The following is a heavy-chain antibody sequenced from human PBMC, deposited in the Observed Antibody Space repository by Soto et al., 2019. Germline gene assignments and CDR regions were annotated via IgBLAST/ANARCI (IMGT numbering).Heavy chain of an antibody. J-gene: IGHJ4*02. D-gene: IGHD2-2*01. CDR3: ATDRSLYQLLSFDY. Sequence: ASVKVSCKVSGYTLTELSMHWVRQAPGKGLEWMGGFDPEDGETIYAQKFQGRVTMTEDTSTDTAYMELSSLRSEDTAVYYCATDRSLYQLLSFDYWGQGTLVTVSS. CDR2: FDPEDGET. CDR1: GYTLTELS. V-gene: IGHV1-24*01.